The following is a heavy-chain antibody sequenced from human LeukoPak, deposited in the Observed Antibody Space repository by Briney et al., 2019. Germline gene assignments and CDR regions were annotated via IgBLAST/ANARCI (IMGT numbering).Heavy chain of an antibody. J-gene: IGHJ4*02. CDR2: IYSGGST. CDR1: GFTVSSNY. CDR3: AKDRYIAVAGTVDY. V-gene: IGHV3-66*01. Sequence: GGSLRLSCAASGFTVSSNYMSWVRQAPGKGLEWVSVIYSGGSTYYADSVKGRFTISRDNSKNTLYLQMNSLRAEDTAVYYCAKDRYIAVAGTVDYWGQGTLVTVSS. D-gene: IGHD6-19*01.